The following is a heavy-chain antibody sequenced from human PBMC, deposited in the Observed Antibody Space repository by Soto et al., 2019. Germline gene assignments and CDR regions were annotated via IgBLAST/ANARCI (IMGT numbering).Heavy chain of an antibody. J-gene: IGHJ6*02. V-gene: IGHV3-7*04. CDR2: IKQDGSEK. CDR3: ARGGGYYGWGSYGGMGVWGLYYYGMDV. Sequence: EVQLVESGGGLVQPGGSLRLSCAASGFTFSSYWMSWVRQAPGKGLEWVANIKQDGSEKYYVDSVKGRFTISRDNAKNEWSLKMNSLRAEDAAGYYCARGGGYYGWGSYGGMGVWGLYYYGMDVWGQGTTVTVSS. CDR1: GFTFSSYW. D-gene: IGHD3-10*01.